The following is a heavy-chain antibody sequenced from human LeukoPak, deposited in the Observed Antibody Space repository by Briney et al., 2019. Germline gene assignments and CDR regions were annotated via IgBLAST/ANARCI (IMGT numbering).Heavy chain of an antibody. CDR2: FDPEDGET. D-gene: IGHD2-2*01. V-gene: IGHV1-24*01. Sequence: AASVKVSCKVSGYTLTELSMHWVRQAPGKGLEWMGGFDPEDGETIYAQKFQGRVTMTEDTSTDTAYMELSSLRSEDTAVYYSATRPAARYGMDVWGKGTTVTVSS. J-gene: IGHJ6*04. CDR1: GYTLTELS. CDR3: ATRPAARYGMDV.